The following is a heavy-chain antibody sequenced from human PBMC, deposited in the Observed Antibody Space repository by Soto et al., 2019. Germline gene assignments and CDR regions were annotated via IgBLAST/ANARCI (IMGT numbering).Heavy chain of an antibody. V-gene: IGHV3-23*01. CDR3: AKATATGGGAFDI. CDR1: GFICSSYD. J-gene: IGHJ3*02. Sequence: GGSLRLSCAASGFICSSYDMSWVRQAPGKGLEWVSTILVDGRTFYVDSVKGRFTISRDSSQNTVYLQMNSLTAGDTALYYCAKATATGGGAFDICGQGTMVTVSS. D-gene: IGHD2-8*02. CDR2: ILVDGRT.